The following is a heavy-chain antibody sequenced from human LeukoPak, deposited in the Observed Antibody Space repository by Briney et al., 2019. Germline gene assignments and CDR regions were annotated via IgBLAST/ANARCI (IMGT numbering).Heavy chain of an antibody. D-gene: IGHD4-17*01. V-gene: IGHV4-4*02. CDR3: ARDPYGEREGFDY. CDR2: IYHSGST. J-gene: IGHJ4*02. CDR1: GGSIHSNNW. Sequence: PSDTLSLTCAVSGGSIHSNNWWSWVRQPPGTGLEWIGEIYHSGSTDYNPSLKSRVTISVDTSKNQFSLKLSSVTAADTAVYYCARDPYGEREGFDYWGQGTLVTVSS.